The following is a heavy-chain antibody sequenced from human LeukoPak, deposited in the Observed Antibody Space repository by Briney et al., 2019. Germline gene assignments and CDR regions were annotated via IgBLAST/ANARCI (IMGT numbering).Heavy chain of an antibody. Sequence: GGSLRLSCAVSGLSFSSYWMSWVRQAPGKGLEWVGIIKEDGSEKYYVDSVKGRFTISRDNAKNSLYLQMNSLRAEDTAVDCCARDWGSTDGCSLRDWGQGTLVTVSS. V-gene: IGHV3-7*01. CDR1: GLSFSSYW. CDR3: ARDWGSTDGCSLRD. CDR2: IKEDGSEK. J-gene: IGHJ4*02. D-gene: IGHD5-24*01.